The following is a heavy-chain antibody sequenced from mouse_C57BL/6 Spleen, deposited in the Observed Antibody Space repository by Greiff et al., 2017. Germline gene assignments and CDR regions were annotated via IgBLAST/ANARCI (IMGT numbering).Heavy chain of an antibody. CDR3: ARGGSSGPWFAY. Sequence: QVQLQQPGAELVKPGASVKMSCKASGYTFTSYWITWVKQRPGQGLEWIGDIYPGSGSTNYNEKFKSKATLTVDTSSSTAYLQLRSLTSEDSAVYYCARGGSSGPWFAYWGQGTLVTVSA. V-gene: IGHV1-55*01. D-gene: IGHD1-1*01. CDR2: IYPGSGST. CDR1: GYTFTSYW. J-gene: IGHJ3*01.